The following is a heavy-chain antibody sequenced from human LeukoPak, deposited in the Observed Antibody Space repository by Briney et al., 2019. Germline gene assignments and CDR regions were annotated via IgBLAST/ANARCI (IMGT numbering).Heavy chain of an antibody. CDR1: GYTFTGYY. V-gene: IGHV1-2*02. D-gene: IGHD6-13*01. Sequence: ASVKVSCKASGYTFTGYYMHWVRQAPGQGLAWMGWINPNSGGTNYAQKFQGRVTMTRDTSISTAYMELSRLTSDDTAVYYCARVEGIAAAGQAEYFQHWGQGTLVTVSS. J-gene: IGHJ1*01. CDR3: ARVEGIAAAGQAEYFQH. CDR2: INPNSGGT.